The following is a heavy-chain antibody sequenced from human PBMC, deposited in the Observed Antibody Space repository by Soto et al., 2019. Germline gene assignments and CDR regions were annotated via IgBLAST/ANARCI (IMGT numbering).Heavy chain of an antibody. CDR3: ATTYYYDSSGYYYLDY. D-gene: IGHD3-22*01. Sequence: PGESLKISCEGSGYSFTTYWIAWVRQMPGRGLEWMGIILPVDSDTRYSPSFQGQVTISADKSISTAYLQWSSLKASDTAMYYCATTYYYDSSGYYYLDYWGQGTLVTVSS. CDR2: ILPVDSDT. CDR1: GYSFTTYW. J-gene: IGHJ4*02. V-gene: IGHV5-51*01.